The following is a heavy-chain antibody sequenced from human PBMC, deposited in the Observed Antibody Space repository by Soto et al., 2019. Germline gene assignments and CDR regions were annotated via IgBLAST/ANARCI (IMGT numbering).Heavy chain of an antibody. J-gene: IGHJ5*02. CDR3: ARLHDSSGYYPNWFDP. V-gene: IGHV4-61*01. Sequence: PSETLSLTCTVSGGSVSSGSYYWSWIRQPPGKGLEWIGYIYYSGSTNYNPSLKSRVTISVDTSKNQFSLKLSSVTAADTAVYYCARLHDSSGYYPNWFDPWCQGTLVTVSS. CDR1: GGSVSSGSYY. D-gene: IGHD3-22*01. CDR2: IYYSGST.